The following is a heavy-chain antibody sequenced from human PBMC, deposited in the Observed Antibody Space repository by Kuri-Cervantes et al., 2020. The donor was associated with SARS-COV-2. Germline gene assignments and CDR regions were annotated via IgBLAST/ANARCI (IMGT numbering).Heavy chain of an antibody. Sequence: SETLSLTCTVSGGSISSHYWSWIRQPPGKGLEWIGYIYHSGSTNYNPSLKSRVTISVDTSKNQFSLKLSSVTAADTAVYYCARDLGGSNYGGGDYWGQGTLVTVSS. V-gene: IGHV4-59*11. D-gene: IGHD4-23*01. CDR2: IYHSGST. J-gene: IGHJ4*02. CDR1: GGSISSHY. CDR3: ARDLGGSNYGGGDY.